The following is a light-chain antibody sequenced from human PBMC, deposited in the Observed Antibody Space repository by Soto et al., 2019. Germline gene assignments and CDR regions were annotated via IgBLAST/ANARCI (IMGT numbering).Light chain of an antibody. J-gene: IGLJ2*01. CDR2: EVR. V-gene: IGLV2-14*01. Sequence: QSALTQPASVSGSPGQSITISCAGTMRDVGAYNLVSWYQQHPGRAPQLIIYEVRHRPSGISFRFSGSKSGNTASLTISGLQAEDEADYYCSSYTSKSSLRFGGGTKLTVL. CDR1: MRDVGAYNL. CDR3: SSYTSKSSLR.